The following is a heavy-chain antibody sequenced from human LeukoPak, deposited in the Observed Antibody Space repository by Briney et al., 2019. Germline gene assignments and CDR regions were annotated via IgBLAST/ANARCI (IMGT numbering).Heavy chain of an antibody. CDR1: GYSFTGYY. V-gene: IGHV1-18*04. Sequence: GASVKVSCKASGYSFTGYYMHWVRQAPGQGLEWMGWINPNSGNTNYAQKLQGRVTMTTDTSTRTAYMELRSLRFDDTAVYYCARDSGYSGYVLFDYWGQGTLVTVSS. D-gene: IGHD5-12*01. J-gene: IGHJ4*02. CDR3: ARDSGYSGYVLFDY. CDR2: INPNSGNT.